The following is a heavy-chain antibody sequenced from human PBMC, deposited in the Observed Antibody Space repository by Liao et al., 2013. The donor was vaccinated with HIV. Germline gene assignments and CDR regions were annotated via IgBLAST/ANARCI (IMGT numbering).Heavy chain of an antibody. D-gene: IGHD3-16*01. CDR1: GGSISSGGYS. V-gene: IGHV4-30-2*01. CDR2: IYGSGST. J-gene: IGHJ4*02. CDR3: ARGLRHDDH. Sequence: QLQLQESGSGLVKPSQTLSLTCAVSGGSISSGGYSWNWIRQPPGKSLEWIGYIYGSGSTNYNPSLKSRVTISVDTSKNQFSLKLSSVTAADTAVYYCARGLRHDDHWGQGTLVTVSS.